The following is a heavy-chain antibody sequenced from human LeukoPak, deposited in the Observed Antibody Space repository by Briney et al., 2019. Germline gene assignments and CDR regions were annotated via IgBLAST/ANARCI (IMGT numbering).Heavy chain of an antibody. CDR2: ISSSSSYI. CDR1: GFTFSSYS. J-gene: IGHJ4*02. V-gene: IGHV3-21*01. CDR3: ARAYDILTGYSSNSHFDY. Sequence: GGSLRLSCAASGFTFSSYSMNWVRQAPGKGLEWVSSISSSSSYIYYADSVKGRFTISRDNAKNSLYLQMKSLRAEDTAVYYCARAYDILTGYSSNSHFDYWGQGTLVTVSS. D-gene: IGHD3-9*01.